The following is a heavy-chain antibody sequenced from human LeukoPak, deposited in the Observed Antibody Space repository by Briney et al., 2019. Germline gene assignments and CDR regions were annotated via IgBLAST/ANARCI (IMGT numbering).Heavy chain of an antibody. CDR3: ARVSKPGWYDYYYMDV. J-gene: IGHJ6*03. CDR1: GFTFSSYS. D-gene: IGHD2/OR15-2a*01. Sequence: GGSLRLSCAASGFTFSSYSMNWVRQAPGKGLEWVSYISSSGSTIYYADSVKGRFTIPRDNAKNSLYLQMDSLRVEDTAVYYCARVSKPGWYDYYYMDVWGKGTTVTVSS. V-gene: IGHV3-48*04. CDR2: ISSSGSTI.